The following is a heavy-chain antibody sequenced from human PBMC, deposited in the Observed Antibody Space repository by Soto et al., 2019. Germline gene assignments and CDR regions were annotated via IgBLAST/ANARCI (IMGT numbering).Heavy chain of an antibody. D-gene: IGHD5-18*01. J-gene: IGHJ4*02. Sequence: QVQLVESGGGVVQPGRSLRLSCAASGFTFSSYAMHWVRQAPGKGLEWVAVISYDGSNKYYADSVKGRFTISRDNSKNTLYLQMKSLRAEDTAVYYCARDLKHQKRGYSYGYDWGQGTLVTVSS. CDR2: ISYDGSNK. CDR1: GFTFSSYA. CDR3: ARDLKHQKRGYSYGYD. V-gene: IGHV3-30-3*01.